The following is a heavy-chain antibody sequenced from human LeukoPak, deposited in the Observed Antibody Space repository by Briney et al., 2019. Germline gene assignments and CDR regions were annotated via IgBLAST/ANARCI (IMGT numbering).Heavy chain of an antibody. CDR1: GYTFTSYG. CDR2: INTGTGNP. D-gene: IGHD3-10*01. CDR3: AAIGAHSFDY. V-gene: IGHV7-4-1*02. Sequence: GASVKVSCKASGYTFTSYGISWVRQAPGQGLEFMGWINTGTGNPTYAQDFTGRIVFSLDTSVSTAYLHINTLKPEDTAVYYCAAIGAHSFDYWGQGTLVTVSS. J-gene: IGHJ4*02.